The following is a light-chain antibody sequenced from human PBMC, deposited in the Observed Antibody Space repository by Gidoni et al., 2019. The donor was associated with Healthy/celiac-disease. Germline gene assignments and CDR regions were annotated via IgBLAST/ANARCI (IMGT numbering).Light chain of an antibody. CDR2: DAS. Sequence: IVLTQSPATLSLSPGERATLSCRASQSVSSYLAWYQQKPGQAPRLLIYDASNRATGIPARFSGSGSGTEFTLTISSIEPEDFAVYYCQQRSNWPPWTFGQGTKVEIK. CDR1: QSVSSY. CDR3: QQRSNWPPWT. J-gene: IGKJ1*01. V-gene: IGKV3-11*01.